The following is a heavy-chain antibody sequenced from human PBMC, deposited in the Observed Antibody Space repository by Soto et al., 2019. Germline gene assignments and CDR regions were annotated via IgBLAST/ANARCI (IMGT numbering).Heavy chain of an antibody. CDR1: GYTFTGYY. J-gene: IGHJ4*02. D-gene: IGHD2-15*01. CDR2: INPNSGGT. Sequence: ASVKVSCKASGYTFTGYYMHWVRQAPGQGLEWMGWINPNSGGTNYAQKFQGWVTMTRETSISTAYMELSRLRSDDTAVYYCAREGLSGGSYNFDYWGQGTLVTVSS. V-gene: IGHV1-2*04. CDR3: AREGLSGGSYNFDY.